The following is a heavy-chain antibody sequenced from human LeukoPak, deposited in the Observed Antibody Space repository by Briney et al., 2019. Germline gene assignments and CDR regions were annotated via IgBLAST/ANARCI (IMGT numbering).Heavy chain of an antibody. CDR3: AREAVIAPGEYYFDY. Sequence: SETLSLTCAVYGGSFSGYYWSWIRQPPGKGLEWIGDINHSGSTNYNPSLRSRVTISVDTSKNQFSLKLSSVTAADTAVYYCAREAVIAPGEYYFDYWGQGTLVTVSS. D-gene: IGHD3-16*01. J-gene: IGHJ4*02. V-gene: IGHV4-34*01. CDR1: GGSFSGYY. CDR2: INHSGST.